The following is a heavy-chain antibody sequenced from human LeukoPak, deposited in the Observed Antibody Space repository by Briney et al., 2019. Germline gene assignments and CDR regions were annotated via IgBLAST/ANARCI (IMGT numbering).Heavy chain of an antibody. CDR3: AREAPLWIAAAGTDY. Sequence: GASVKVSCKASGYTFTGYYMHWVRQAPGQGLEWMGWINPNSGGTNYAQKFQGRVTMTRDTSISTAYMEPSRLRSDDTAVYYCAREAPLWIAAAGTDYWGQGTLVTVSS. CDR2: INPNSGGT. V-gene: IGHV1-2*02. J-gene: IGHJ4*02. CDR1: GYTFTGYY. D-gene: IGHD6-13*01.